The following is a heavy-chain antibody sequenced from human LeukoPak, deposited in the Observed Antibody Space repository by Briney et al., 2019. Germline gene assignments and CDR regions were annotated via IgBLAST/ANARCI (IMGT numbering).Heavy chain of an antibody. CDR2: INPNSGGT. Sequence: ASVKVSCKASGYTFTGYYIHWVRQAPGQGLEWMGWINPNSGGTNYAQKFQGRVTMTRDTSISTAYMELSRLRSDDTAVYYCAIPRAAAGIFDYWGQGTLVTVSS. CDR3: AIPRAAAGIFDY. J-gene: IGHJ4*02. D-gene: IGHD6-13*01. CDR1: GYTFTGYY. V-gene: IGHV1-2*02.